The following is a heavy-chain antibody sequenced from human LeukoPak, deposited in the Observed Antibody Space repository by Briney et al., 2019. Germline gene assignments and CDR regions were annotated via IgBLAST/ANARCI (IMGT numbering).Heavy chain of an antibody. J-gene: IGHJ2*01. V-gene: IGHV1-18*01. Sequence: ASVTVSFKASGYTFISYGISWVRQAPGQGLEWMGWIIVYNGNTNYAQNLQGRVTMTTDTSTSTAYMELRSLRSDDTAVYYCARGLGVVTAQSEQPKPRYFDLWGRGTQVTVSS. CDR1: GYTFISYG. D-gene: IGHD2-21*02. CDR2: IIVYNGNT. CDR3: ARGLGVVTAQSEQPKPRYFDL.